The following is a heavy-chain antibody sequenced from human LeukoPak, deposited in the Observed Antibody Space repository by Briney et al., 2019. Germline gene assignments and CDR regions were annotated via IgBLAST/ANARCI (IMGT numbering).Heavy chain of an antibody. Sequence: PGGSLRLSCAASGFTFSSYAMSWVRQAPGKGLEWVSAISGSGGSTYYADSVKGRFTISRDNSKNTLYLQMNSLRAEDTAGYYCAKDRNYGSGSYSDYWGQGTLVTVSS. CDR1: GFTFSSYA. D-gene: IGHD3-10*01. V-gene: IGHV3-23*01. J-gene: IGHJ4*02. CDR2: ISGSGGST. CDR3: AKDRNYGSGSYSDY.